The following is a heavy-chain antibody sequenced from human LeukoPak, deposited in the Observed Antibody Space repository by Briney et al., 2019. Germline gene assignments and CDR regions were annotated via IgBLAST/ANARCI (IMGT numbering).Heavy chain of an antibody. CDR2: ISYDGSNK. CDR3: ARGSLWSGYTKFDY. D-gene: IGHD3-3*01. J-gene: IGHJ4*02. Sequence: PGRSLRLSCAASGFTFSSYGMHWVRQAPGKGLEWVAVISYDGSNKYYADSVKGRFTISRDNSKNTLYLQMNSLRAEDTAVYYCARGSLWSGYTKFDYWGQGTLVTVSS. V-gene: IGHV3-30*03. CDR1: GFTFSSYG.